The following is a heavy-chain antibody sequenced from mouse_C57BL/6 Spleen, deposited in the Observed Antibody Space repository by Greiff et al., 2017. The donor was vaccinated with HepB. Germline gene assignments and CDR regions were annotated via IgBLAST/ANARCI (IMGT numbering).Heavy chain of an antibody. Sequence: EVKLQESGPGLVKPSQSLSLTCSVTGYSITSGYYWNWIRQFPGNKQEWMGYISYDGSNNYNPSLKNRISITRDTSKNQFFLKLNSVTTEDTATYYCAGREENDYYEGAWFAYWGQGTLVTVSA. V-gene: IGHV3-6*01. CDR2: ISYDGSN. CDR1: GYSITSGYY. CDR3: AGREENDYYEGAWFAY. D-gene: IGHD1-1*01. J-gene: IGHJ3*01.